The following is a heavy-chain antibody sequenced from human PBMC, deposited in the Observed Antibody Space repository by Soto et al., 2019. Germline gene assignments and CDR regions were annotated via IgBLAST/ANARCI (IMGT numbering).Heavy chain of an antibody. CDR2: IYPGDSDT. V-gene: IGHV5-51*01. Sequence: GESLKISCKGSGYTFTDYWIGWVRQLPGKGLEWMGIIYPGDSDTRYSPSFQGHVTITVDKSTSTAYLQWNTLKASDTAMYYCARYLETYYYYYGMDVWGQGTTVTVSS. J-gene: IGHJ6*02. CDR1: GYTFTDYW. CDR3: ARYLETYYYYYGMDV.